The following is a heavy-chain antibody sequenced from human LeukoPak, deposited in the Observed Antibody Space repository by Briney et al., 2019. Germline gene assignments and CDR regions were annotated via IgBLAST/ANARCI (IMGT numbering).Heavy chain of an antibody. CDR3: ARDAGGYSYGKAPYYYYYGMDV. V-gene: IGHV3-64*01. J-gene: IGHJ6*02. CDR2: ISSNGGDT. D-gene: IGHD5-18*01. Sequence: PGGSLRLSCAASGFTFSSYAMDWVRQAPGKGLEHVSGISSNGGDTYYANSVKGRFTISRDNSKNTLYLQMGSLRAEDMAVYYCARDAGGYSYGKAPYYYYYGMDVWGQGTTVIVSS. CDR1: GFTFSSYA.